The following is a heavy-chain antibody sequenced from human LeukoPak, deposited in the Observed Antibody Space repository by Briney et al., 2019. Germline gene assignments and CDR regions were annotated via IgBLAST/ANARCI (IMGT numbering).Heavy chain of an antibody. J-gene: IGHJ4*02. CDR1: GFTFSSYS. CDR2: ISSSSSYI. CDR3: AREPVNLNLDY. Sequence: GGSLRLSCAASGFTFSSYSMNWVRQAPGKGLEWVSSISSSSSYIYYVDSVKGRFTISRDNAKNSLYLQMNSLRAEDTAVYYCAREPVNLNLDYWGQGTLVTVSS. V-gene: IGHV3-21*01. D-gene: IGHD1-20*01.